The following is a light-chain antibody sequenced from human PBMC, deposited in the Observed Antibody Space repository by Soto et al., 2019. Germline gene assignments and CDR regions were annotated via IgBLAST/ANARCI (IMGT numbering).Light chain of an antibody. Sequence: QSVLTQPASVSGSPGQSITISCTGTSSDVDGHDSVSWYQQHPGKAPKLMIYDVSNRPSGVSDRFSGSKSGNTASLTISGLQAEDEADYYCCSYSSSTTPSYVFGTGTKVTVL. V-gene: IGLV2-14*01. CDR2: DVS. J-gene: IGLJ1*01. CDR1: SSDVDGHDS. CDR3: CSYSSSTTPSYV.